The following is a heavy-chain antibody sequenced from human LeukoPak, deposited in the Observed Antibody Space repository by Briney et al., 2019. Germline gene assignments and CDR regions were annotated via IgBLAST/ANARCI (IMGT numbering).Heavy chain of an antibody. D-gene: IGHD3/OR15-3a*01. J-gene: IGHJ3*01. V-gene: IGHV3-23*01. CDR3: VKDDFCNFAGCVIASFAV. CDR1: GFTFSGFV. Sequence: PGGSLRLSCAASGFTFSGFVMSWVRQAPGKGLEWVSSISGHSDVTYYADSVKGRFIISRDNLKNTLDLQMSSLRAEDTATYYCVKDDFCNFAGCVIASFAVWGQGTMVSVSS. CDR2: ISGHSDVT.